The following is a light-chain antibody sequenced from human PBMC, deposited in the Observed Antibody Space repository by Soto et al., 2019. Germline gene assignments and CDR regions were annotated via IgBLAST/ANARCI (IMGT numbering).Light chain of an antibody. J-gene: IGKJ2*01. CDR3: QQSYSTPYT. CDR1: QSITNY. CDR2: AIS. Sequence: DIQMTQSPSSLSASVGDRVTITCRASQSITNYLNWYQQKPGKAPKLLMYAISTFQSGVPSRFGGNGSGTEFTLTISSLQPDDFATYYCQQSYSTPYTFGQGTKVDIK. V-gene: IGKV1-39*01.